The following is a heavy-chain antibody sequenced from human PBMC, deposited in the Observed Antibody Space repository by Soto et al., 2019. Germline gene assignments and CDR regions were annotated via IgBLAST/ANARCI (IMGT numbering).Heavy chain of an antibody. V-gene: IGHV1-18*01. CDR2: ISAYNGNT. D-gene: IGHD5-12*01. Sequence: QVQLVQSGAEVKKPGASVKVSCKASGYTFTSYGISWVRQAPGQGLEWRGWISAYNGNTNYALKLQGRVTMTTDTATSTASVELRGLRSDDTAVYYFARDGGYDSLIDYCGQGTLVTVSS. J-gene: IGHJ4*02. CDR3: ARDGGYDSLIDY. CDR1: GYTFTSYG.